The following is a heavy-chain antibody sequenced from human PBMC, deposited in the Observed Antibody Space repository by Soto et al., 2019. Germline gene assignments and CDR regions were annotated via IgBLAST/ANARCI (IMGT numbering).Heavy chain of an antibody. D-gene: IGHD3-22*01. CDR3: ARQIYDSDTGPNFQYYFDS. V-gene: IGHV5-10-1*01. CDR1: GYSFAGYW. J-gene: IGHJ4*02. CDR2: TDPGDSQT. Sequence: PGESLKISCKGSGYSFAGYWITWVRQKPGKGLEWMGRTDPGDSQTYYSPSFRGHVTISVTKSITTVFLQWSSLRASDTAMYYCARQIYDSDTGPNFQYYFDSWGQGTPVTVSS.